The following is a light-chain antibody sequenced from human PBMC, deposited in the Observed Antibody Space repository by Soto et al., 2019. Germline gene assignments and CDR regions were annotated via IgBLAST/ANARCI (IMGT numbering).Light chain of an antibody. CDR1: QSVNSYY. V-gene: IGKV3-20*01. CDR3: QKQRA. Sequence: EIVLTQSPGTLSLSPGERATLSCRASQSVNSYYLVWYQQKPGQAPRLLIYGASSRATGIPDRFSGSGSGTDFTLTISRLEPEDFAVYYCQKQRAFGQGTKLEIK. J-gene: IGKJ2*01. CDR2: GAS.